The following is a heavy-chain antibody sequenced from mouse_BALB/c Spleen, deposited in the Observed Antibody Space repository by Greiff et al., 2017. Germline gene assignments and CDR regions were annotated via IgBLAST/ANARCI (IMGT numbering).Heavy chain of an antibody. J-gene: IGHJ3*01. V-gene: IGHV5-6-3*01. Sequence: EVQVVESGGGLVQPGGSLKLSCAASGFTFSSYGMSWVRQTPDKRLELVATINSNGGSTYYPDSVKGRFTISRDNAKNTLYLQMSSLKSEDTAMYYCAREAYYGYPFACWGQGTLVTVSA. CDR3: AREAYYGYPFAC. CDR2: INSNGGST. D-gene: IGHD1-2*01. CDR1: GFTFSSYG.